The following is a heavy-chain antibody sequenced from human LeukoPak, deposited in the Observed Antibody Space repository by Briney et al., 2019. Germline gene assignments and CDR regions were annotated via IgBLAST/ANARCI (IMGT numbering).Heavy chain of an antibody. D-gene: IGHD4-11*01. V-gene: IGHV3-33*06. CDR3: AKDAQRGFDYSNSLEH. Sequence: GGSLRLSCATSGFTFSHYGMHWVRQAPGKGLEWVAVIWNDGSNKYYGDSVKGRFTISRDNSTNTLYPQMNSLTVEDTAVYYCAKDAQRGFDYSNSLEHWGQGTLVTVSS. CDR2: IWNDGSNK. CDR1: GFTFSHYG. J-gene: IGHJ5*02.